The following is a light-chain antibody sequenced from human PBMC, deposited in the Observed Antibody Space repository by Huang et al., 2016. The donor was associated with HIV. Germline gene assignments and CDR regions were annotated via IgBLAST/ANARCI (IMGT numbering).Light chain of an antibody. J-gene: IGKJ2*01. CDR1: QSISSSV. CDR3: HQYGSSPPNT. CDR2: IAS. V-gene: IGKV3-20*01. Sequence: IVLTQSPGTLSLSPGARATLSCRASQSISSSVLAWFQQKPGQAPRLLIYIASSRAAGIPDRVGGSGSGTDFTLTINRLEPEDSAVYYCHQYGSSPPNTFGQGTKLEIK.